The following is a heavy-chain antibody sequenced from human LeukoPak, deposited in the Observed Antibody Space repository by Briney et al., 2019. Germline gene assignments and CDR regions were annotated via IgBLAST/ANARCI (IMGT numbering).Heavy chain of an antibody. CDR3: ARDHEWERPEGYFDL. CDR2: IYHSGST. D-gene: IGHD1-26*01. V-gene: IGHV4-4*02. J-gene: IGHJ2*01. Sequence: SGTLSLTCAVSGGSISSSNWWSWVRQPPGKGLEWIGEIYHSGSTNYNPSLKSRVTISVDKSKNQFSLKLSSVTAADTAVYYCARDHEWERPEGYFDLWGRGTLVTVSS. CDR1: GGSISSSNW.